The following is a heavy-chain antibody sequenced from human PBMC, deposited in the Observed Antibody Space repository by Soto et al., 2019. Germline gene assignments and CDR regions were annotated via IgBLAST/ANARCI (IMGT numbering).Heavy chain of an antibody. J-gene: IGHJ5*01. V-gene: IGHV4-39*01. Sequence: QLRLQESGPGQVKASETLSLSCCISGDSISSDEYCWDWVRQPPGKGLEWIGTIYYSRRTYYNPSLPGQATVSVDSSDTQFSLSLLSVTATDTAVYYCARQNYVNKWFVSCGQGTLVSVSS. CDR2: IYYSRRT. CDR3: ARQNYVNKWFVS. CDR1: GDSISSDEYC. D-gene: IGHD3-16*01.